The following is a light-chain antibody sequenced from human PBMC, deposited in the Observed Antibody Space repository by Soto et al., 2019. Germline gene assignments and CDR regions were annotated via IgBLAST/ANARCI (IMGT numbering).Light chain of an antibody. CDR1: QSLLYSDGRTY. Sequence: DVVLTQTPRSLSVTPGQPASISCKSSQSLLYSDGRTYVYWYLQKPGQPPQLLIHEVSNRFAGVPDRLSGSGSGTDFTLKMSPVEAEDVGVYYCMQSIQLPITFGGGANVEIK. CDR3: MQSIQLPIT. J-gene: IGKJ4*01. CDR2: EVS. V-gene: IGKV2D-29*01.